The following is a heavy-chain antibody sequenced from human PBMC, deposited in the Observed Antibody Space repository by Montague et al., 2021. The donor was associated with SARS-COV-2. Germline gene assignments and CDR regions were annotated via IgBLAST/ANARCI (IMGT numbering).Heavy chain of an antibody. CDR2: IYYSGCS. Sequence: TLSLTCSVSGGSISSANYYWSWIRQHPRKGLEFIGYIYYSGCSFYNPSLKSRLTISVDTSKNRFSLRLSSVTAADTAIYFCASQSGSYYNYFDLWGQGTLVTVS. CDR3: ASQSGSYYNYFDL. J-gene: IGHJ4*02. V-gene: IGHV4-31*03. CDR1: GGSISSANYY. D-gene: IGHD1-26*01.